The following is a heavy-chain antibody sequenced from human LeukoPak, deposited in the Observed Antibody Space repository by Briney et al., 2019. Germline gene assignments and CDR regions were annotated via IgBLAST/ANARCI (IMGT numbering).Heavy chain of an antibody. V-gene: IGHV1-46*01. CDR2: INPSGGST. CDR1: GYTFSGYY. J-gene: IGHJ6*03. CDR3: ARAGVVVVAATDYYYMDV. Sequence: ASVKVSCKASGYTFSGYYMHWVRQAPGQGLEWMGIINPSGGSTSYAQKFQGRVTMTRDMSTSTVYMELSSLRSEDTAVYYCARAGVVVVAATDYYYMDVWGKGTTVTVSS. D-gene: IGHD2-15*01.